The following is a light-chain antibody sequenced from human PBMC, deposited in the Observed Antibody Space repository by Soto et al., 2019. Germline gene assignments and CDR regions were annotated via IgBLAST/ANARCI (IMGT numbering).Light chain of an antibody. CDR1: ESLLHSNGYTY. Sequence: DIVMTQSPLSLPVTPGESASISCRSSESLLHSNGYTYLDWYLLKPGQSPQLLIYLASNRASGVPDRFSGSGSGTDFTLKISRVEAEDFWIYYCMQSIHTRTFGQGTKVEIK. CDR3: MQSIHTRT. J-gene: IGKJ1*01. CDR2: LAS. V-gene: IGKV2-28*01.